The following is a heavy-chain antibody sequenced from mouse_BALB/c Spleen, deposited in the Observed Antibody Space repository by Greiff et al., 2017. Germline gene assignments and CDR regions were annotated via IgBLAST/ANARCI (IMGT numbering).Heavy chain of an antibody. J-gene: IGHJ1*01. V-gene: IGHV3-5*02. Sequence: EVQGVESGPGLVKPSQTVSLTCTVTGISITTGNYRWSWIRQFPGNKLEWIGYIYYSGTITYNPSLTSRTTITRDTSKNQFFLEMNSLTAEDTATYYCARENYGSSNWYFDVWGAGTTVTVSS. CDR3: ARENYGSSNWYFDV. CDR2: IYYSGTI. CDR1: GISITTGNYR. D-gene: IGHD1-1*01.